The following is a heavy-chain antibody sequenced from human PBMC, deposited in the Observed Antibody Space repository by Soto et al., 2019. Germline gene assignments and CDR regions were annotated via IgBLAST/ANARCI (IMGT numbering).Heavy chain of an antibody. CDR3: ARFSPVPFWGPFCGRASRAGWLGP. V-gene: IGHV4-59*01. Sequence: PSETLSLTCTVSGGSISSYYWSWIRQPPGKGLEWIGYIYYSGSTNYNPSLKSRVTISVDTSKNQFSLKLSSVTAADTAVYYCARFSPVPFWGPFCGRASRAGWLGPWRQGTLVTVSS. CDR2: IYYSGST. J-gene: IGHJ5*02. CDR1: GGSISSYY. D-gene: IGHD3-16*01.